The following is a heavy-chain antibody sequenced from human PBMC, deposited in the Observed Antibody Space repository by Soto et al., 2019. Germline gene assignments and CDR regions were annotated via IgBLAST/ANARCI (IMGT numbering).Heavy chain of an antibody. Sequence: GESLKISCKGSGYNFTNYWIAWVRQMPGKGLEWMGIIYPGDSDTRYSPSFQGQVTISVDKSIRTAYLQWSSLKASDTAMYYCARHVGYGDYSYYYYGMDVWGQGTTVTVS. D-gene: IGHD4-17*01. CDR3: ARHVGYGDYSYYYYGMDV. J-gene: IGHJ6*02. CDR1: GYNFTNYW. CDR2: IYPGDSDT. V-gene: IGHV5-51*01.